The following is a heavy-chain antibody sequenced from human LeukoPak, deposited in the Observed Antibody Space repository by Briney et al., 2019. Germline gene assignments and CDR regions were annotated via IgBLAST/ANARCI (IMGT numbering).Heavy chain of an antibody. CDR3: ARAVAGTVSLDAFDT. J-gene: IGHJ3*02. CDR2: INPNSGGT. Sequence: ASVKVSCKASGYTLTSYYMHWVRQAPGQGLEWMGWINPNSGGTNYAQKFQGWVTMTRDTSISTAYMELSRLRSDDTAVYYCARAVAGTVSLDAFDTWGQGTMVTVSS. V-gene: IGHV1-2*04. CDR1: GYTLTSYY. D-gene: IGHD6-19*01.